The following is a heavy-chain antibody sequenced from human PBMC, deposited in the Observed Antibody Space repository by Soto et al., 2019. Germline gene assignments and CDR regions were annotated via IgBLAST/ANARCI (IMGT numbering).Heavy chain of an antibody. J-gene: IGHJ4*02. CDR3: ARNDYYDSSGYFDY. CDR1: VGSISSYY. D-gene: IGHD3-22*01. V-gene: IGHV4-59*01. Sequence: PSETLSLTCTVSVGSISSYYWSWIRQPPGKGLEWIGYIYYSGSTNYNPSLKSRVTMSVDTSKNQFSLKLSSVTAADTAVYYCARNDYYDSSGYFDYWGQGTLVTVSS. CDR2: IYYSGST.